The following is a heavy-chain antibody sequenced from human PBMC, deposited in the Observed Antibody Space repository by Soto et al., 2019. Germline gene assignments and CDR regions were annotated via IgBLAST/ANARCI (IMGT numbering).Heavy chain of an antibody. D-gene: IGHD4-17*01. Sequence: EVQLVESGGGLVQPGGSLRLSCAASGFTFSSYAMHWVRQAPGKGLEYVSAISSNGGSTYYANSVKGRFTISRDNSKNTLYLQMGSLRAEDMAVYYCGRDSTRDYLPSLVILWGQGTLVTVSS. CDR3: GRDSTRDYLPSLVIL. CDR2: ISSNGGST. J-gene: IGHJ4*02. CDR1: GFTFSSYA. V-gene: IGHV3-64*01.